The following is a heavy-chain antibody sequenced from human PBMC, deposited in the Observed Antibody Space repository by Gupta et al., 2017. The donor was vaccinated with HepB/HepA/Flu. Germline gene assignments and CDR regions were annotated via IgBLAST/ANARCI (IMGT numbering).Heavy chain of an antibody. Sequence: QLQLQESGPGLVKPSETLSLTCTVSGGSISSSSYYWGWIRQPPGKGLEWIGSIYYSGSTYYNPSLKSRVTISVDTSKNQFSLKLSSVTAADTAVYYCARLSEARPLGYWGQGTLVTVSS. J-gene: IGHJ4*02. CDR1: GGSISSSSYY. CDR2: IYYSGST. V-gene: IGHV4-39*01. CDR3: ARLSEARPLGY. D-gene: IGHD6-6*01.